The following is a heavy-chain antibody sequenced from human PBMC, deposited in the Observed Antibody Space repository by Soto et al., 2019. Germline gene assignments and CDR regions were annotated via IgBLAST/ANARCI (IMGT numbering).Heavy chain of an antibody. CDR2: IYVTGAV. J-gene: IGHJ5*02. CDR1: GAALNSGNYY. CDR3: ARLRIATNNYKWFAP. V-gene: IGHV4-31*03. Sequence: PSETLSLTCSVSGAALNSGNYYWSWIRQVPGKGLEWIGHIYVTGAVDYNPSLRDRITISQDTSERQFSLNLRLVTAADTAVYYCARLRIATNNYKWFAPWGQGPLVTVSS. D-gene: IGHD2-21*01.